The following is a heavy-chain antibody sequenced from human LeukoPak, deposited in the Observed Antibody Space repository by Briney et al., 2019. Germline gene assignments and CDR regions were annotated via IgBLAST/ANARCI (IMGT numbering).Heavy chain of an antibody. CDR3: AQDRSCSSDSCSFGTTWFDP. D-gene: IGHD2-2*01. Sequence: GGSLRLSRATSGFVFSDYGIHWVRQAPGKGLEWVAFIRYDGSDPNYPDSVKGRFTISRDNSKNMVQLQMNSLRVEDTAVYYCAQDRSCSSDSCSFGTTWFDPWGQGTLVTVSS. CDR2: IRYDGSDP. CDR1: GFVFSDYG. J-gene: IGHJ5*02. V-gene: IGHV3-30*02.